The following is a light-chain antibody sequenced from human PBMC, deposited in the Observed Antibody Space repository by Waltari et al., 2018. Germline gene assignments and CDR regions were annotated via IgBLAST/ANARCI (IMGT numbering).Light chain of an antibody. J-gene: IGLJ1*01. CDR3: AAWDDRLDSYV. CDR2: RSN. CDR1: DSNIGANS. V-gene: IGLV1-44*01. Sequence: QSVLTQAPSASGTPGRGVTVSCSGRDSNIGANSVTWYQHVPGAAPQVLIYRSNRRPYRAPDRFAGSKSGTSASLAISGLRSDDEADYYCAAWDDRLDSYVFGTGTRVTVL.